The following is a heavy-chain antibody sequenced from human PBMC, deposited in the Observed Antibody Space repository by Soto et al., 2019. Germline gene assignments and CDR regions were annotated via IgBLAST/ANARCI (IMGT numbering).Heavy chain of an antibody. CDR3: ARPYSGSYWAAFDI. J-gene: IGHJ3*02. D-gene: IGHD1-26*01. CDR1: GGSISSDY. V-gene: IGHV4-59*01. Sequence: SETLSLTCTVSGGSISSDYWSWIRQPPGKGPEWIGYIYYSGSSNYNPSLKSRVIMSLDTSRNHFSLKLSSVTAADTAAYYCARPYSGSYWAAFDIWGQGTMVTVSS. CDR2: IYYSGSS.